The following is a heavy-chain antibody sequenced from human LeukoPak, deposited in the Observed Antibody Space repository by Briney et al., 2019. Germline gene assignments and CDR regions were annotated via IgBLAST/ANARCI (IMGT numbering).Heavy chain of an antibody. CDR1: GYTFTSYG. D-gene: IGHD6-19*01. Sequence: VASVKVSRKDYGYTFTSYGFRWVRQAPGQGLEWMGWIRADNGDTNYAQKFQGRVTMTTDTSTSTAYMELRSLKFDDTAVYYCARGRYYSGSPLDYWGQGTLVTVSS. CDR2: IRADNGDT. V-gene: IGHV1-18*01. CDR3: ARGRYYSGSPLDY. J-gene: IGHJ4*02.